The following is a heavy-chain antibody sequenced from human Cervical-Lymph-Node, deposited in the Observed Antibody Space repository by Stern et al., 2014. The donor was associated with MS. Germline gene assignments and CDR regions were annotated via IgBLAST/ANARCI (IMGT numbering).Heavy chain of an antibody. CDR3: VREEQLGNLDY. CDR2: IYYSGST. J-gene: IGHJ4*02. D-gene: IGHD6-6*01. CDR1: GGSIRSGGYY. V-gene: IGHV4-31*03. Sequence: QLQLQDSGPGLVKPSQTLSLTCTVSGGSIRSGGYYWSWIRQHPGKGLEWIGYIYYSGSTSYNPSLKSRVTISLDTSKNQFSLKLSSVTAADTAVYYCVREEQLGNLDYWGQGTLVTVSS.